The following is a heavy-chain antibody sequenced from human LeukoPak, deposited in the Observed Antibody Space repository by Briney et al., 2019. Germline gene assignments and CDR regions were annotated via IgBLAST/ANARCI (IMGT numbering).Heavy chain of an antibody. J-gene: IGHJ6*02. CDR1: GGSISSGDYY. Sequence: SETLSLTCTVSGGSISSGDYYWSWVRQPPGKGLEWIGEIYHSGSTNYNPSLKSRVTISVDKSKNQFSLELSSVTAADTAVYYCASTKPSYGMDVWGQGTTVTVSS. CDR3: ASTKPSYGMDV. V-gene: IGHV4-4*02. CDR2: IYHSGST.